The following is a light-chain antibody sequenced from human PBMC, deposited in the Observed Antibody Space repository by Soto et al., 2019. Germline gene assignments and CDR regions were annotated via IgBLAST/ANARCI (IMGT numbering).Light chain of an antibody. CDR2: DVS. J-gene: IGLJ1*01. CDR3: SSYKSISTYV. Sequence: QSALTQPPSVSGSPGQSVAISCTGTSSDVGGSNGVSWYQQPPGTAPKLIIYDVSNRPSGVPDRFSGSKSGNTASLIISGLQADDDGDYYSSSYKSISTYVFGTGTKVTVL. V-gene: IGLV2-18*02. CDR1: SSDVGGSNG.